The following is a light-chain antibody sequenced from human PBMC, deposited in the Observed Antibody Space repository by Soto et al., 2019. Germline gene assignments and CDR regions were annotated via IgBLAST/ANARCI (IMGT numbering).Light chain of an antibody. Sequence: EIVLTQSPATLSLSPGERATLSCRASQSVSSYLAWYQQKPGQAPRLLIYDASNMATGSPARFSGSGSGTDFSLTTSSLEPEDFAVYYCQQRSNWPPITFGQGTRLEIK. V-gene: IGKV3-11*01. CDR3: QQRSNWPPIT. CDR2: DAS. J-gene: IGKJ5*01. CDR1: QSVSSY.